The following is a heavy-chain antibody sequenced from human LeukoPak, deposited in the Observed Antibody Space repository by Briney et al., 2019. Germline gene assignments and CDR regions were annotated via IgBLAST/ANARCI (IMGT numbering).Heavy chain of an antibody. V-gene: IGHV3-23*01. Sequence: GGSLRLSCAASGFTFSSYAMSWVRQAPGKGLEWVSAISGSGGSTYYADSVKGRFTTSRDNAKNSLYLQMNSLRAEDTAVYYCARDPFRDYYFDYWGQGTLVTVSS. CDR3: ARDPFRDYYFDY. D-gene: IGHD3-16*01. J-gene: IGHJ4*02. CDR2: ISGSGGST. CDR1: GFTFSSYA.